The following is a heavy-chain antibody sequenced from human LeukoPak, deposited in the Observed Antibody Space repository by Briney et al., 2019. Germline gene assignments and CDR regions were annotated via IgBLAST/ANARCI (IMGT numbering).Heavy chain of an antibody. CDR3: ARDFWSGYYMWDYDYYYMDV. V-gene: IGHV3-21*01. CDR1: GFTFSSYS. CDR2: ISSSSSYI. J-gene: IGHJ6*03. Sequence: PGGSLRLSCAASGFTFSSYSMNWVRQAPGKGLEWVSSISSSSSYIYYADSVKGRFTISRDNAKNSLYLQMNSLRAEDTAVYYCARDFWSGYYMWDYDYYYMDVWGKGTTVTVSS. D-gene: IGHD3-3*01.